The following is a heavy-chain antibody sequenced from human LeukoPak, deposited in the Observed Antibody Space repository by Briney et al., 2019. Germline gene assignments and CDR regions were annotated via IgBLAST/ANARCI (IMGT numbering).Heavy chain of an antibody. Sequence: SLRLSCAASGITFEDYAMYWVRQAPGKGLEWVSGISWNSGTRVYGDSVKGRFTVSRDNAKNFLYLQMNSLRAEDTAVYYCARDYYDSSGYYYRPSDYWGQGTLVTVSS. CDR3: ARDYYDSSGYYYRPSDY. J-gene: IGHJ4*02. CDR2: ISWNSGTR. V-gene: IGHV3-9*01. D-gene: IGHD3-22*01. CDR1: GITFEDYA.